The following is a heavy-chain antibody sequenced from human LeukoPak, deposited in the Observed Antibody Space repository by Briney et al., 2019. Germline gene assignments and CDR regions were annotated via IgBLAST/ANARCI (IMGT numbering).Heavy chain of an antibody. J-gene: IGHJ6*02. Sequence: ASVKVSCKASGGTFSSYAISWVRQAPGQGLEWMGGIIPIFGTANYAQKFQGRVTITADESTSTAYIELSSLRSEDTAVYYCARDPDEYSGYDLYGMDVWGQGNTVTVSS. D-gene: IGHD5-12*01. V-gene: IGHV1-69*13. CDR2: IIPIFGTA. CDR3: ARDPDEYSGYDLYGMDV. CDR1: GGTFSSYA.